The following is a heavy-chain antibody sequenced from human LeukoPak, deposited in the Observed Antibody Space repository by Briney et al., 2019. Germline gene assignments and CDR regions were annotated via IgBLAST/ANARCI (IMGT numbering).Heavy chain of an antibody. Sequence: SETLSLTSAVGGGTSSGYYWRWIRQPPGKVLEWMGEINHNGSTNYNPSINSRVTISVDKSQNQFSLKLSSVTAADSAVYYCERAIAVPVFFDYWREGTVVTVS. CDR3: ERAIAVPVFFDY. CDR1: GGTSSGYY. V-gene: IGHV4-34*01. CDR2: INHNGST. J-gene: IGHJ4*02. D-gene: IGHD6-19*01.